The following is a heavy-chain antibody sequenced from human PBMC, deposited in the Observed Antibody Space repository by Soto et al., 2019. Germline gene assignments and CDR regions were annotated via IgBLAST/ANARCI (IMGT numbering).Heavy chain of an antibody. CDR2: IKQDGSEK. Sequence: EVQLVESGGGLVQPGGSPGLSCAASGFTFSSYWMSWVRQAPGKGLEWVANIKQDGSEKYYVDSVKGRFTISRDNAKNSLYLQMNSLRAEDTAVYYCARSIAAPLNWFDPWGQGTLVTVSS. J-gene: IGHJ5*02. CDR3: ARSIAAPLNWFDP. V-gene: IGHV3-7*01. CDR1: GFTFSSYW. D-gene: IGHD6-6*01.